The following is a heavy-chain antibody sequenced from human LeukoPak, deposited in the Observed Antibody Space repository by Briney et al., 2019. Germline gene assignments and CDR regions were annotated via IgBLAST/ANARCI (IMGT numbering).Heavy chain of an antibody. Sequence: PGGALRLSRAASGFTLSTYGMHWVRQSPGKGLEWVAFIRYDESKEFYADSLKGRFTVSRDNSQNTLFLQINSLRTEDTAVYYCAKALVTTLINTYQVDFWGQGTLVTVSS. CDR1: GFTLSTYG. CDR2: IRYDESKE. CDR3: AKALVTTLINTYQVDF. V-gene: IGHV3-30*02. J-gene: IGHJ4*02. D-gene: IGHD4-23*01.